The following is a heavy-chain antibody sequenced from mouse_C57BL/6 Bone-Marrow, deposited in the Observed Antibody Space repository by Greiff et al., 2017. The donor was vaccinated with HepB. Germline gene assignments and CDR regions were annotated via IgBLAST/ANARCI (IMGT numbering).Heavy chain of an antibody. Sequence: EVQLQESGGGLVQPGGSLKLSCAASGFTFSDYYMYWVRQSPEKRLEWVAYISNGGGSTYYPDTVKGRFTISRDNAKNTLYLQRSRLKSEDTAMYYCARHLPTYDGSAGWFAYWGQGTLVTVSA. J-gene: IGHJ3*01. CDR2: ISNGGGST. CDR3: ARHLPTYDGSAGWFAY. V-gene: IGHV5-12*01. CDR1: GFTFSDYY. D-gene: IGHD2-3*01.